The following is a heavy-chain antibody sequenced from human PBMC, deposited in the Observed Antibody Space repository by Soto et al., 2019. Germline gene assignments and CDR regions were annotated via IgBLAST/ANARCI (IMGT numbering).Heavy chain of an antibody. Sequence: QLQLQESGPGLVKPSETLSLTCTVSGGSISSSSYYWGWIRQPPGKGLEWIGSIYYSGSTYYNPSLKSRVTISVDTSKNQFSLKLSSVTAADTAVYYCARHQGLYYYGSGSFYPDYWGQGTLVTVSS. CDR2: IYYSGST. CDR1: GGSISSSSYY. V-gene: IGHV4-39*01. D-gene: IGHD3-10*01. CDR3: ARHQGLYYYGSGSFYPDY. J-gene: IGHJ4*02.